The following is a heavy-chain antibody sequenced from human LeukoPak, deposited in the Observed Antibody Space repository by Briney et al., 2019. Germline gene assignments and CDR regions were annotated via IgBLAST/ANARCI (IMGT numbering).Heavy chain of an antibody. CDR3: ARVWDTNLDY. D-gene: IGHD1-26*01. CDR1: GGSMNPYF. Sequence: SETLSLTCTVSGGSMNPYFWSWLRQPAGKGLEWIGRTYPSGNTNYNPSLKSRVTMSVDTSKNQFSLMLSSVTTADTAVYYCARVWDTNLDYWGQGTLVTVSS. CDR2: TYPSGNT. V-gene: IGHV4-4*07. J-gene: IGHJ4*02.